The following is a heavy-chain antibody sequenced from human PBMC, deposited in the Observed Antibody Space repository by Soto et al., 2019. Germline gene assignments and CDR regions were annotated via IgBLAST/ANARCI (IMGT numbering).Heavy chain of an antibody. CDR1: GGSFSGYY. J-gene: IGHJ4*02. CDR3: ARGPLYYDFWSGRYFDY. CDR2: INHSGST. D-gene: IGHD3-3*01. V-gene: IGHV4-34*01. Sequence: SETLSLTCAVYGGSFSGYYWSWIRQPPGKGLEWIGEINHSGSTNYNPSLKSRVTISVDTSKNQFSLKLSSVTAADTAVYYCARGPLYYDFWSGRYFDYWGQGTLVTVSS.